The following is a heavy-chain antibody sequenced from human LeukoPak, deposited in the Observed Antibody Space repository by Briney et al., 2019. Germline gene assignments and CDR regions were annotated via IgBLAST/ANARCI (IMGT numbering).Heavy chain of an antibody. CDR3: ARSSIIAAAGPYYFDY. V-gene: IGHV1-69*13. CDR1: GGTFSSYT. CDR2: IIPILGTG. D-gene: IGHD6-13*01. Sequence: SVKVSCKASGGTFSSYTITWVRQAPGQGLEWMGGIIPILGTGNYAQKFQGRVTITADESTSTAYMELSSLRSEDTAVYYCARSSIIAAAGPYYFDYWGQGTLVTVSS. J-gene: IGHJ4*02.